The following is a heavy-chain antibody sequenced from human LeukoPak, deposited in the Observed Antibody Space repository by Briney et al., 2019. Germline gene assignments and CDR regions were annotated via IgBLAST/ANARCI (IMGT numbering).Heavy chain of an antibody. CDR1: GGSISSYY. CDR3: ARLGITMVRGVITTTNWFDT. Sequence: PSETLSLTCTVSGGSISSYYWSWIRQPPGKGLGWIGYIYYSGSTNTNPSLKSRVTISVDTSKNQFSLKLSSVTAADTAVYYCARLGITMVRGVITTTNWFDTWGQGTLVTVSS. J-gene: IGHJ5*02. D-gene: IGHD3-10*01. CDR2: IYYSGST. V-gene: IGHV4-59*08.